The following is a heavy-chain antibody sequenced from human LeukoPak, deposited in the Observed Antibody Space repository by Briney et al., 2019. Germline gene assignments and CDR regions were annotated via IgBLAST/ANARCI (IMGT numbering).Heavy chain of an antibody. D-gene: IGHD3-22*01. V-gene: IGHV3-23*01. CDR2: ISDTGGRK. Sequence: SGGSLRLSCAVSGITLSNYGMTWVRQAPGKGLEWVAGISDTGGRKNYADSVKGRFTISRDNPKNTLYLQMNSLRAEDTAVYFCAKRGVVIRVILVGFHKEAYYFDSWGQGALVTVSS. CDR3: AKRGVVIRVILVGFHKEAYYFDS. J-gene: IGHJ4*02. CDR1: GITLSNYG.